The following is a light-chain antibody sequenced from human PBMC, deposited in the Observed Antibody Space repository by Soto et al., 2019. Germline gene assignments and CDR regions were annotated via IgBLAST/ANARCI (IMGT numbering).Light chain of an antibody. CDR1: QSVSTNY. J-gene: IGKJ1*01. Sequence: VLTQSPGPLSLSPGERATLSCRASQSVSTNYLAWYQQKPGQAPRLLIYGASRRATGIPDRFGGSGSGTDFTLTISSLEPADSAVYYCQQYGTSPWTFGQRTKVEIK. CDR2: GAS. CDR3: QQYGTSPWT. V-gene: IGKV3-20*01.